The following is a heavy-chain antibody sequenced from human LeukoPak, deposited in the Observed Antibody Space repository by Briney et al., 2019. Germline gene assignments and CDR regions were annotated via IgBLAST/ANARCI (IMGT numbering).Heavy chain of an antibody. CDR2: MNPNSGNT. V-gene: IGHV1-8*01. CDR1: GYTFTSYD. D-gene: IGHD1-1*01. J-gene: IGHJ4*02. CDR3: ARVSISRKQLLDY. Sequence: ASVKVSCKASGYTFTSYDINWVRQATGQGLEWMGWMNPNSGNTGYAQKCQGRVTMTRNTSISTAYMELSSLRSEDTAVYYCARVSISRKQLLDYWGQGTLVTVSS.